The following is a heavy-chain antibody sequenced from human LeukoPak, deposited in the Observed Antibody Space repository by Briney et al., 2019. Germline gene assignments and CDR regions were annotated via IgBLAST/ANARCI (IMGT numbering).Heavy chain of an antibody. Sequence: KPSETLSLTCTVSCASLSNYYWSWIRQSPRKGLEWIGHIYYSGSTNYNPSLKSRVTISVDTSKNQFSLKLSSVTAADTAVYYCARGSSPTYPLDYWGQGTLVTVSS. J-gene: IGHJ4*02. CDR3: ARGSSPTYPLDY. D-gene: IGHD2-2*01. CDR1: CASLSNYY. V-gene: IGHV4-59*08. CDR2: IYYSGST.